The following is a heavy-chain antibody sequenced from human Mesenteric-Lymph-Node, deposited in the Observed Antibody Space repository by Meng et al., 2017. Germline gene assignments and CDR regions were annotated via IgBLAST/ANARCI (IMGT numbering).Heavy chain of an antibody. CDR3: ASLYGDSSVWYLDL. CDR2: IYHSGST. D-gene: IGHD4-17*01. CDR1: GGSISSGNW. Sequence: RLQRPGPGLVNPSKTRPPTCTVPGGSISSGNWGSWVRQPPGKGLEWIGEIYHSGSTNYNPSLKSRVTISVDKSKNQFSLKLSSVTAADTAVYYCASLYGDSSVWYLDLWGRGTLVTVSS. J-gene: IGHJ2*01. V-gene: IGHV4-4*02.